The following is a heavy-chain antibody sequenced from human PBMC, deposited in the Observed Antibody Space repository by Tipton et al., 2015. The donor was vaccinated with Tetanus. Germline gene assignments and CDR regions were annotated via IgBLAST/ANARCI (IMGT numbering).Heavy chain of an antibody. CDR1: GFTFNSYA. V-gene: IGHV3-23*01. Sequence: SLRLSCAASGFTFNSYAMTWVRQAPGKGLEWVSAISGSGAGTYYAGSVKGRFTISRDNFKNTLYLEMNSLSAEDTTLYYCAKTRILRESMVRGVTDYWGQGTLVTVSS. CDR2: ISGSGAGT. J-gene: IGHJ4*02. D-gene: IGHD3-10*01. CDR3: AKTRILRESMVRGVTDY.